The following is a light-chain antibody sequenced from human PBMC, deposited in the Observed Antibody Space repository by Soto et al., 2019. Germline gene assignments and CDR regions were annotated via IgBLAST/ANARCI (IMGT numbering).Light chain of an antibody. J-gene: IGKJ2*01. V-gene: IGKV1-5*03. CDR2: KTF. CDR1: QSIDNW. Sequence: DIQMTQSPSTLPASVGDTVTITCRASQSIDNWLAWYQEKPGKAPKLLIYKTFTLASGAPSRFSGSASGTEFSLTISSLQPEHFATYYCQQYYTMYNVGRGTRLEI. CDR3: QQYYTMYN.